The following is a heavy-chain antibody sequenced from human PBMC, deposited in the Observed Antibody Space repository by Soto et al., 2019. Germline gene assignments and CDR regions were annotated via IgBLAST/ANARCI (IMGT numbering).Heavy chain of an antibody. V-gene: IGHV3-49*04. CDR3: TRGAILGGFFDY. CDR1: GFTFSGYA. D-gene: IGHD3-16*01. Sequence: GGSLRLSCTASGFTFSGYAMSWVRQAPGKGLEWVGFIRSKAYGGKTEYAASVKGRFTISRDDSKSIAYLQMKSLKTEDAALYYCTRGAILGGFFDYWGQGTLVTVSS. CDR2: IRSKAYGGKT. J-gene: IGHJ4*02.